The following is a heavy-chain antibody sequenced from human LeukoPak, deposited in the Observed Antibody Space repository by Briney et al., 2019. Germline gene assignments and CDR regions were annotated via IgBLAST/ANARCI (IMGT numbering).Heavy chain of an antibody. Sequence: ASVKVSCKASGYTFTSYGISWVRQAPGQGLEWMGWISAYNGNTNYAQKLQGRVTMTTDTSTSTAYVELRSLRSDDTAVYYCARRDYYDSSTPFDYWGQGTLVTVSS. CDR3: ARRDYYDSSTPFDY. J-gene: IGHJ4*02. CDR1: GYTFTSYG. CDR2: ISAYNGNT. D-gene: IGHD3-22*01. V-gene: IGHV1-18*01.